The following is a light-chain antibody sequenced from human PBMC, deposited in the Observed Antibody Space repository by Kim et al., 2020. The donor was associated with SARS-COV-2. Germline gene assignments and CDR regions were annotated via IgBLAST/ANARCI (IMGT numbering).Light chain of an antibody. Sequence: EIVLTQSPGTLSLSPGERATLSCRASQSVSSSYLAWYQQKPGQAPRLLIYGTSSRATGIPDRFSGSGSGTDFTLTISRLEPEDVAVYYCQHYGSSLLYTFGQGTKLEI. CDR1: QSVSSSY. CDR2: GTS. J-gene: IGKJ2*01. CDR3: QHYGSSLLYT. V-gene: IGKV3-20*01.